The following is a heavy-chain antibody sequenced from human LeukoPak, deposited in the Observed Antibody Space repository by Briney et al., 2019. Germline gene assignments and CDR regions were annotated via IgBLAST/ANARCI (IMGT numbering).Heavy chain of an antibody. D-gene: IGHD1-1*01. Sequence: GGSLRLSCAGSGFTFSSYDMHWVRQVTGKGLEWVSAIGTVADTYYPDTVKGRFTISRENAKNSLYLQMNSLRVGDTAVYYCARAGSGNRWANYGMDAWGQGTTVIVSS. CDR1: GFTFSSYD. V-gene: IGHV3-13*01. J-gene: IGHJ6*02. CDR2: IGTVADT. CDR3: ARAGSGNRWANYGMDA.